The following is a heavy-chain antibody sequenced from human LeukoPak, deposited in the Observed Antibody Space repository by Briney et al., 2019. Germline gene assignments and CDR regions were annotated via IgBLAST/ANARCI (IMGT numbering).Heavy chain of an antibody. Sequence: GGSLRLSCAASGFTFSSYAMNWVRQAPGKGLEWVSISGSGGDTYYADSVKGRFTISRDNSKNTLYLQMNSLRAEDTAVYYCAKTRGATYGTYYFDYWGQGTLVTVSS. V-gene: IGHV3-23*01. J-gene: IGHJ4*02. D-gene: IGHD4/OR15-4a*01. CDR3: AKTRGATYGTYYFDY. CDR2: SGSGGDT. CDR1: GFTFSSYA.